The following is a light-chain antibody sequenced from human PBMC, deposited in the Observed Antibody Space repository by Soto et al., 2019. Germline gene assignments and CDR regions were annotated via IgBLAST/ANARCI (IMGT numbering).Light chain of an antibody. CDR2: GAS. CDR1: QSFISNY. CDR3: QQYGSSPVT. V-gene: IGKV3-20*01. Sequence: EIVLTQSPGTLSLSPGERATLSCRASQSFISNYLTWYQQKPGQAPRLLIYGASTRATGIPDRFSGSGSGTDFTLAISRLEPEDFAVYYCQQYGSSPVTFGQGTKVEIK. J-gene: IGKJ1*01.